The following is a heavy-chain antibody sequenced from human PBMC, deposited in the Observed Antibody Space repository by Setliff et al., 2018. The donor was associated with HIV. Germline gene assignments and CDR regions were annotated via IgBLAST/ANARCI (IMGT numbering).Heavy chain of an antibody. D-gene: IGHD3-22*01. CDR3: AKDRYYDSSGSPFDY. CDR1: GLPFSYAW. J-gene: IGHJ4*02. CDR2: IEKKTNGGTR. Sequence: GGSLRLSCVASGLPFSYAWLSWVRQAPGKGLEWVGRIEKKTNGGTRDYAAPVKGRFTISRDNSKNTLYLKMNSLRAEDTAVYYCAKDRYYDSSGSPFDYWVQGTRVTVS. V-gene: IGHV3-15*04.